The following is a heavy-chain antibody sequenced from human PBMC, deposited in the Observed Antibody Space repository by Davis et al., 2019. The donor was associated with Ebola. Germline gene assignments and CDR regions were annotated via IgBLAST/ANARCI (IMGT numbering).Heavy chain of an antibody. CDR2: INPSGGST. D-gene: IGHD3-22*01. Sequence: AASVKVSCKASGGTFSSYAISWVRQATGQGLEWMGIINPSGGSTSYAQKFQGRVTMTRDTSTSTVYMELSSLRSEDTAVYYCARRIVHDSTAFDYWGQGTLVTVSS. V-gene: IGHV1-46*01. CDR1: GGTFSSYA. J-gene: IGHJ4*02. CDR3: ARRIVHDSTAFDY.